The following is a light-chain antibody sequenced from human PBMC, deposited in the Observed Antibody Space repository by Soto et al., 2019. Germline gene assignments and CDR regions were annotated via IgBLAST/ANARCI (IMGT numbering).Light chain of an antibody. CDR3: QQRSNWPPEVT. CDR1: QSVSTY. J-gene: IGKJ5*01. CDR2: DAS. V-gene: IGKV3-11*01. Sequence: EIVLTQSPATLSLAPGERATLSCRASQSVSTYLAWYQQKPGQAPRLLIYDASNRATGIPARFSGSGSGTAFTLTISTLEPEDFAVYYCQQRSNWPPEVTFGQGTRLEI.